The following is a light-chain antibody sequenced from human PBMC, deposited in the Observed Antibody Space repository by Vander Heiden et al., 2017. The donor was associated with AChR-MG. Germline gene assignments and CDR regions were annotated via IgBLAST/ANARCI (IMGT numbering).Light chain of an antibody. CDR2: DAF. J-gene: IGKJ2*01. Sequence: EIVMTPSPATLSVSPGERATLSCRASRSVGSNLAWYQQKPGQAPRLLIYDAFARATGIPARFSGSGSGTEFTLTISSLQSEDFAVYYCQHYNNGPPEDTFGQGTKLEIK. V-gene: IGKV3-15*01. CDR1: RSVGSN. CDR3: QHYNNGPPEDT.